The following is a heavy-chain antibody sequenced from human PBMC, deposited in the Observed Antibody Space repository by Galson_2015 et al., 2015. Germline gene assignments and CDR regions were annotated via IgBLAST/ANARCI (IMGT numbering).Heavy chain of an antibody. D-gene: IGHD3-10*01. CDR2: INTNTGNP. J-gene: IGHJ4*02. Sequence: SVKVSCKASGYTFTSYAMNWVRQAPGQGLEWMGWINTNTGNPTYAQAFTGQFVFSLDTSASTAYLQISSLVDEDTAVYYCARDRDADYWGQGTLLTVSS. CDR3: ARDRDADY. V-gene: IGHV7-4-1*02. CDR1: GYTFTSYA.